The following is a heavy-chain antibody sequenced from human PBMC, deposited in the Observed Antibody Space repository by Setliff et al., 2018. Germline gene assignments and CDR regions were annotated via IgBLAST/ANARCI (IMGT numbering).Heavy chain of an antibody. CDR3: ARDGGEY. J-gene: IGHJ4*02. V-gene: IGHV3-7*01. D-gene: IGHD3-16*01. CDR2: IKSKIAGEK. Sequence: GGSLRLSCAASGLTFSNAWMTWVRQAPGKGLEWVGRIKSKIAGEKYYVDSVKGRFTISRDNAKNSLFLQMNSLRAEDTAVYYCARDGGEYWGQGTLVTVSS. CDR1: GLTFSNAW.